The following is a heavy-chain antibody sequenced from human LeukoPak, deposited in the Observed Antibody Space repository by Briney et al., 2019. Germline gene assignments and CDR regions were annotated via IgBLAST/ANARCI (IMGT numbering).Heavy chain of an antibody. CDR3: ARVRKTLTGAFDI. CDR2: INPNSGGT. J-gene: IGHJ3*02. CDR1: GYTFTGYY. V-gene: IGHV1-2*02. Sequence: ASVKVSCKASGYTFTGYYMHWVRQAPGQGLEWMGWINPNSGGTNYAQKFQGRVTMTRDTSISTAYMDLSRLRSDDTAVYYCARVRKTLTGAFDIWGQGTMVTVSS.